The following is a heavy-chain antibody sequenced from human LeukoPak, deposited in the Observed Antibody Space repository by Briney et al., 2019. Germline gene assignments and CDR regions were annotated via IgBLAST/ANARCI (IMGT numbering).Heavy chain of an antibody. Sequence: SETLSLTCTVSGVSVSSGYYWSWIRQHPGEGLEYIGYIYYSGSTYYNPSLRSRVTISEDTSKNQFSLELTSVTAADTAVYFCASSRDSSLDYWGQGTLVTVSS. V-gene: IGHV4-31*03. CDR3: ASSRDSSLDY. J-gene: IGHJ4*02. CDR2: IYYSGST. D-gene: IGHD2-21*02. CDR1: GVSVSSGYY.